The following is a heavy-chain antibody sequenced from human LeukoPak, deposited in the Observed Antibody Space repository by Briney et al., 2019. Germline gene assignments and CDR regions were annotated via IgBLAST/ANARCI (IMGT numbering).Heavy chain of an antibody. J-gene: IGHJ4*02. CDR1: GYSISSGYY. V-gene: IGHV4-38-2*02. D-gene: IGHD5-24*01. CDR2: IHSSGNT. CDR3: ARADARDGYTD. Sequence: SETLSLTCTVSGYSISSGYYWGWIRQPPGKRLEWVGSIHSSGNTYYSPTLKSRVTISVDTSKNQFSLRLSSVTAADTAVYYCARADARDGYTDWGQGTLVTVSS.